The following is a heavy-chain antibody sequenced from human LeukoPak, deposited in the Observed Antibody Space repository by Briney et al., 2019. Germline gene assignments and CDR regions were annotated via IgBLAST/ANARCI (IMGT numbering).Heavy chain of an antibody. Sequence: ASVKVSCKASGYTFTSYGISWVRQAPGQGLEWMGWISAYNGNTNYAQKLQGRVTMTTDTSTSTAYMELRSLRSDDTAVYYCARLPYYYDSSGYYQSDAFDIWGQGTMVTVSS. CDR3: ARLPYYYDSSGYYQSDAFDI. D-gene: IGHD3-22*01. CDR2: ISAYNGNT. CDR1: GYTFTSYG. J-gene: IGHJ3*02. V-gene: IGHV1-18*01.